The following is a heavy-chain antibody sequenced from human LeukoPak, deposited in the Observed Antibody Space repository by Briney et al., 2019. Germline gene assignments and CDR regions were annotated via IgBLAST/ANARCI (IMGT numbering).Heavy chain of an antibody. CDR2: IYTSGST. V-gene: IGHV4-61*02. CDR1: GGSISSGSYY. D-gene: IGHD3/OR15-3a*01. J-gene: IGHJ4*02. CDR3: ARAQGNGLIDF. Sequence: SQTLSLTCTVSGGSISSGSYYWSWIRQPAGKGLGWIGRIYTSGSTNYNPSLKSRVTISVDTSKNQFSLRLSSVTAADTADYYCARAQGNGLIDFWGQGTLVTVSS.